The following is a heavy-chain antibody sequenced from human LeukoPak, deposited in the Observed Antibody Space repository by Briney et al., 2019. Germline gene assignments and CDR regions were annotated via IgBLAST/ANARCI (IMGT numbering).Heavy chain of an antibody. CDR1: GGSISSYY. J-gene: IGHJ6*03. CDR3: ARLVVPAALGVPYYYYYMDV. V-gene: IGHV4-59*01. Sequence: SETLSLTCTVSGGSISSYYWSWIRQPPGKGLEWIGYIYYSGSTNYNPSLKSRVTISVDTSKNQFSLKPSSVTAADTAVYYCARLVVPAALGVPYYYYYMDVWGKGTTVTVSS. D-gene: IGHD2-2*01. CDR2: IYYSGST.